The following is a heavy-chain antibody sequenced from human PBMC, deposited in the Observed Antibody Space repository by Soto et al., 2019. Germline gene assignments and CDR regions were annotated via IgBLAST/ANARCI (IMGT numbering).Heavy chain of an antibody. Sequence: EVQLVESGGDLVQPGGSLRLSCAASGFTFSTYWMHWVRQAPGKGLLWVSSIKTDGTYATYADFLKGRFTISRDNAKNTLYLQRNSRRVEDAAVYYCAAGGSGYYANWGQGTLVTVSS. D-gene: IGHD3-22*01. V-gene: IGHV3-74*01. J-gene: IGHJ4*02. CDR2: IKTDGTYA. CDR3: AAGGSGYYAN. CDR1: GFTFSTYW.